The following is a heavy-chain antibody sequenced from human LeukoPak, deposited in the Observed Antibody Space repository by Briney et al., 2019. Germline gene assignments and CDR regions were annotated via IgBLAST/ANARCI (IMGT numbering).Heavy chain of an antibody. D-gene: IGHD4-23*01. V-gene: IGHV5-51*01. CDR2: INPDNSDN. J-gene: IGHJ4*02. CDR1: GYSFTYYL. Sequence: KPGEALKIFCKGSGYSFTYYLNGWVPQMPGKGLEWMGIINPDNSDNRKRPAFRVQVSISADKTIRTAYLQWSSLKAADSAMYYCARVMYGGKEGTFDYWGQGTLVTVSS. CDR3: ARVMYGGKEGTFDY.